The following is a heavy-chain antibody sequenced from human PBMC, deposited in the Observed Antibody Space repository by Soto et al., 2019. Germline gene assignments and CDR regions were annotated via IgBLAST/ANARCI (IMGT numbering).Heavy chain of an antibody. CDR2: IYWDDDK. J-gene: IGHJ3*02. Sequence: SGPTLVNPTQTLTLTCTFSGFSLDTTGVGVGWIRQPPGKALEWLALIYWDDDKRYSPSLKSRLTITKDTSKNQVVLTMTNMDPVDTATYTCTRSLYSGTCCDIWGQGTMVTVSS. D-gene: IGHD1-26*01. V-gene: IGHV2-5*02. CDR1: GFSLDTTGVG. CDR3: TRSLYSGTCCDI.